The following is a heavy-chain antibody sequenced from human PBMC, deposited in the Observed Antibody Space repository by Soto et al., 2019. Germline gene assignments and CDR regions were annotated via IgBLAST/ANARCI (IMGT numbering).Heavy chain of an antibody. J-gene: IGHJ4*02. D-gene: IGHD3-22*01. Sequence: GGSLRLSCAASGFTFSSYGMHWVRQAPGKGLEWVAVISNDGSNKYYADSVKGRFTISRDNSKNTLYLQMNSLRAEDTAVYYCAKVRTYYYDSSGYLFDYWGQGTLVTVSS. V-gene: IGHV3-30*18. CDR3: AKVRTYYYDSSGYLFDY. CDR1: GFTFSSYG. CDR2: ISNDGSNK.